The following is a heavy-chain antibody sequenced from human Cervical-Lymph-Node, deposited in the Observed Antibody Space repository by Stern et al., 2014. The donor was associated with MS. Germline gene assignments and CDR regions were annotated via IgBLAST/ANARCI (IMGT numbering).Heavy chain of an antibody. CDR1: GYSFTSYC. J-gene: IGHJ4*02. D-gene: IGHD4-11*01. CDR3: ARHAPAGYSPFDY. V-gene: IGHV5-51*01. CDR2: IYPGDSAT. Sequence: EVQLVESGAEVKKPGESLKISCKGSGYSFTSYCIGWVRQMPGKGLEWKGIIYPGDSATRYSTSFQYQVTISADTSIRTAYLQWSSLKASDTAMYYCARHAPAGYSPFDYWGQGTLVTVSS.